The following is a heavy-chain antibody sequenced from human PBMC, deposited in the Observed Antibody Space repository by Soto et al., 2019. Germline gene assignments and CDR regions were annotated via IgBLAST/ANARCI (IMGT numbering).Heavy chain of an antibody. V-gene: IGHV3-30*18. CDR1: GFTFSSYG. CDR2: VPYDGSNK. Sequence: PGGSLRLSCAASGFTFSSYGMHWVRQAPGKGLEWVAVVPYDGSNKYYADSVKGRFTISRDNSKNTLNLQMNSLRAEDTAVYYCAKGTAMNYYYGLDVWGSGATLPDS. J-gene: IGHJ6*02. CDR3: AKGTAMNYYYGLDV.